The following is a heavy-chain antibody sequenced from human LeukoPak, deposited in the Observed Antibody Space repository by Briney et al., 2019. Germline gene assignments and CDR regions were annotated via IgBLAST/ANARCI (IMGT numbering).Heavy chain of an antibody. D-gene: IGHD5-18*01. V-gene: IGHV4-39*07. Sequence: PSETLSLTCTVSGDSISSSSYYWGWIRQPPGKGLEWIGSIYYSGSTYYNPSLKSRVTISVDTSKNQFSLKLSSVTAADTAVYYCARVGYKAYYYYMDVWGKGTTVTISS. J-gene: IGHJ6*03. CDR2: IYYSGST. CDR3: ARVGYKAYYYYMDV. CDR1: GDSISSSSYY.